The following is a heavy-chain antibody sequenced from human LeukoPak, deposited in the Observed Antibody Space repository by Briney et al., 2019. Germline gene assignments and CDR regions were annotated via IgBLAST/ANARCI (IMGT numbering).Heavy chain of an antibody. CDR2: IGSSSSYI. CDR1: GFTFSSYS. J-gene: IGHJ5*02. D-gene: IGHD1-26*01. Sequence: GGSLRLSCAASGFTFSSYSMNWVRQAPGKGLEWVSSIGSSSSYIYYADSVKGRFTISRDNAKNSLYLQMNSLRAEDTAVYYCARGPENWSGSYWSPGFPNWFDPWGQGTLVTVSS. CDR3: ARGPENWSGSYWSPGFPNWFDP. V-gene: IGHV3-21*01.